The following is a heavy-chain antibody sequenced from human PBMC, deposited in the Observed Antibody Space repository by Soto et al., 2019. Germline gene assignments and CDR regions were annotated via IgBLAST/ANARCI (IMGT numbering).Heavy chain of an antibody. J-gene: IGHJ6*02. V-gene: IGHV1-2*02. CDR2: INPNSGGT. CDR1: GYTFTGYY. CDR3: ARGAAKKIYYYYGMDV. Sequence: ASVKVSCKASGYTFTGYYMHWVRQAPGQGLEWMGWINPNSGGTNYAQKFQGRVTMTRDTSISTAYMELSRLRSDDTAVYYCARGAAKKIYYYYGMDVWGQGTKVTVSS. D-gene: IGHD2-15*01.